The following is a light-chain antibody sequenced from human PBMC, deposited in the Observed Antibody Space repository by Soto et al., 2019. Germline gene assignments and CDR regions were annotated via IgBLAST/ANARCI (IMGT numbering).Light chain of an antibody. Sequence: DIVMTQSPLSLPVTLGQPASISCRSSRSLVYADGNTYLNWLQQRPGQSPRRLIYKVFNRDSGVPDRFSGSASGSEFTLTISRVEAEDIGVYYCMQTAHWPYTFGRGTKVDIK. CDR1: RSLVYADGNTY. CDR3: MQTAHWPYT. CDR2: KVF. V-gene: IGKV2-30*01. J-gene: IGKJ2*01.